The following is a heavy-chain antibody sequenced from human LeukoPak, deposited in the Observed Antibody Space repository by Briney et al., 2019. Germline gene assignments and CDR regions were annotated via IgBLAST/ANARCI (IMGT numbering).Heavy chain of an antibody. Sequence: PGGSLRLSCAVSGFTITSYAMSWARQAPGKGLEWVSALSGGGATHYADSVKGRFTISRDSSKNTLYLQMNSLRAEDTAIYYCGKSRCSTSCYGGDYWGQGTLVTVSS. V-gene: IGHV3-23*01. CDR1: GFTITSYA. CDR3: GKSRCSTSCYGGDY. CDR2: LSGGGAT. J-gene: IGHJ4*02. D-gene: IGHD2-2*01.